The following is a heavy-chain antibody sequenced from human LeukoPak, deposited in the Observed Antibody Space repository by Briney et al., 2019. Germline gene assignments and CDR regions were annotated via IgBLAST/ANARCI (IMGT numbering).Heavy chain of an antibody. CDR1: GASIRGYY. CDR2: INHSGST. J-gene: IGHJ3*02. Sequence: PSETLSLTCTVSGASIRGYYWSWIRQPPGKGLEWIGEINHSGSTNYNPSLKSRVSISVDTSKNQFSLKLSSVTAADTALYYCARGHYLRGGAFDIWGQGTMVTVSS. V-gene: IGHV4-34*01. CDR3: ARGHYLRGGAFDI. D-gene: IGHD2/OR15-2a*01.